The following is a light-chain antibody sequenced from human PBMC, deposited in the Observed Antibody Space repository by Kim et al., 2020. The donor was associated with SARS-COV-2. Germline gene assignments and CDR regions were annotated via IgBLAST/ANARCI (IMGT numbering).Light chain of an antibody. J-gene: IGLJ3*02. V-gene: IGLV3-19*01. CDR2: GKN. CDR1: SLRSYY. Sequence: SSELTQDPAVSVALGQTVRITCQGDSLRSYYASWDQQKPGQAPVLVIYGKNNRPSGIPDRFSGSSSGNTASLTITGAQAEDEADYYCNSRDSSGNHLGVFGGETQLTVL. CDR3: NSRDSSGNHLGV.